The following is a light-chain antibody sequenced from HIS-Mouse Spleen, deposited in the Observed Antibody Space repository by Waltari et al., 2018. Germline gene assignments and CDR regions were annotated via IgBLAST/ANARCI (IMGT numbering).Light chain of an antibody. CDR3: SSYTSSSTF. J-gene: IGLJ1*01. Sequence: QSALTQPASVSGSPGQSITISCTGTSSDVGGYHYLSWYQQHPGKAPKLMIYEVSNRPSGVSNRFSGSKSGNTASLTISGLQAEDEADYYCSSYTSSSTFFGTGTKVTVL. V-gene: IGLV2-14*01. CDR2: EVS. CDR1: SSDVGGYHY.